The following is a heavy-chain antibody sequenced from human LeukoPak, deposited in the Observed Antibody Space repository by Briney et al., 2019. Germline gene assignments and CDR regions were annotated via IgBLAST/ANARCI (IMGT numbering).Heavy chain of an antibody. Sequence: GASLKVSCTASGYTFSVYDMHWVRQAPGQGLEWMGWIRPNNGDANYAQKFQGRVTMTRDTAINTFYMELNRLTSDDTAMYYCARDLYAREFDHWGQGTQVTVCS. D-gene: IGHD2/OR15-2a*01. CDR1: GYTFSVYD. CDR2: IRPNNGDA. J-gene: IGHJ4*02. V-gene: IGHV1-2*02. CDR3: ARDLYAREFDH.